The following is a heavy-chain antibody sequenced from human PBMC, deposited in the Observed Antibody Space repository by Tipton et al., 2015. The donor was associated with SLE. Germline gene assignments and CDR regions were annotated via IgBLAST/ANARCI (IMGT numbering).Heavy chain of an antibody. Sequence: TLSLTCNVTGDSITSGTYYWTWIRQPAGKGLEWIGEIFTTGSPNYNPSLKSRVTISRDMTKNQFSLRLSSVTAADTAVYYCAGGVATSNYWGQGTLVTVSS. CDR3: AGGVATSNY. J-gene: IGHJ4*02. CDR1: GDSITSGTYY. D-gene: IGHD5-12*01. CDR2: IFTTGSP. V-gene: IGHV4-61*09.